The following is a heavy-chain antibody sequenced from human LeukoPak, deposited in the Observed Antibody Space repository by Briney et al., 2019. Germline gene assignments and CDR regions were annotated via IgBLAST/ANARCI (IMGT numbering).Heavy chain of an antibody. V-gene: IGHV4-4*02. J-gene: IGHJ4*02. Sequence: PSETLSLTCAVSGGSISSSNWWSWVRQPPGKGLEWIGEIYHSGSTNYNPSLKSRVTISVDTSKNQFFLKLSSVTAADTAVYYCARSPRRPHFYSSGSYYYYFDYWGQGTLVTVSS. CDR2: IYHSGST. CDR3: ARSPRRPHFYSSGSYYYYFDY. D-gene: IGHD3-10*01. CDR1: GGSISSSNW.